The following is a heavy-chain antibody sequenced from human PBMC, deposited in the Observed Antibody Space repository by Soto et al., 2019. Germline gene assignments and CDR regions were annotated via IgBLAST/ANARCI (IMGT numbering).Heavy chain of an antibody. CDR2: LIPLFGTS. D-gene: IGHD7-27*01. J-gene: IGHJ4*02. V-gene: IGHV1-69*06. CDR3: ARGPNWGYRFDS. Sequence: QVQLVQSGAEVKKPGSSVKVSCEASGGTFTGHAISWVRQAPGQGPEWMGGLIPLFGTSQHAQNFQGRLTITEDKSTSTAYMALTSLRFEDTAIYYCARGPNWGYRFDSWGQGTLVTVSS. CDR1: GGTFTGHA.